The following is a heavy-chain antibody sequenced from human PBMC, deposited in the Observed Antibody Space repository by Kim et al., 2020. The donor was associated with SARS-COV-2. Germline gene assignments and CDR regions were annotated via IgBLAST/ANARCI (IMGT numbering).Heavy chain of an antibody. J-gene: IGHJ4*02. V-gene: IGHV4-34*01. CDR3: ARDAPVGATNFDY. CDR1: GGSFSGYY. CDR2: INHSGST. D-gene: IGHD1-26*01. Sequence: SETLSLTCAVYGGSFSGYYWSWIRQPPGKGLEWIGEINHSGSTNYNPSLKSRVTISVDTSKNQFSLKLSSVTAADTAVYYCARDAPVGATNFDYWGQGT.